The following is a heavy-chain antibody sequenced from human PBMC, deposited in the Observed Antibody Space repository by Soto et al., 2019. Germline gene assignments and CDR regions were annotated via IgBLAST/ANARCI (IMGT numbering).Heavy chain of an antibody. D-gene: IGHD6-19*01. CDR3: ARKGIAVAGMGMDY. Sequence: EVQLVESGGGLVQPGWSLRLSCAASGFTFSSYWMSWVRQAPGKGLEWVANIKQDGSEKYYVDSVKGRFTISRDNAKNSLYLQMNSLRAEDTAVYYCARKGIAVAGMGMDYWGQGTLVTVSS. CDR1: GFTFSSYW. J-gene: IGHJ4*02. V-gene: IGHV3-7*05. CDR2: IKQDGSEK.